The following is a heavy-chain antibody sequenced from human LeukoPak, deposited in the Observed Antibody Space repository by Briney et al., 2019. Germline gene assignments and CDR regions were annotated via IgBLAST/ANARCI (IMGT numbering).Heavy chain of an antibody. D-gene: IGHD5-18*01. Sequence: GGSLRLSCAASGFTFSDYYRSWIRQAPGKGLEWVSYISSSGSAIYYADSVKGRFTIARDNAKNSLYLQMNSLRAEDTAVYYCARSTAMDHFDYWGQGTLVTVSS. J-gene: IGHJ4*02. V-gene: IGHV3-11*01. CDR1: GFTFSDYY. CDR2: ISSSGSAI. CDR3: ARSTAMDHFDY.